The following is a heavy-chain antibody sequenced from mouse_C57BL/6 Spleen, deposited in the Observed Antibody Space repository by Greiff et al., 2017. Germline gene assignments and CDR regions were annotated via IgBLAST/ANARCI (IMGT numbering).Heavy chain of an antibody. CDR3: AREGYDYDVRGYFAY. V-gene: IGHV1-52*01. J-gene: IGHJ2*01. CDR2: IDPSDSET. Sequence: QVQLQQPGAELVRPGSSVKLSCKASGYTFTSYWMHWVKQRPIQGLEWIGNIDPSDSETHYNQKFKDKGTLTVDKSSSTAYMQISSLTSEDSAVYYCAREGYDYDVRGYFAYWGQGTTLTVSS. D-gene: IGHD2-4*01. CDR1: GYTFTSYW.